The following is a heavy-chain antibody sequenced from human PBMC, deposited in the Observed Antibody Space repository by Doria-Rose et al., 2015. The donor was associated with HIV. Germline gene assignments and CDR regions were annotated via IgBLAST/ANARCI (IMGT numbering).Heavy chain of an antibody. Sequence: GGGVVQPGKSLRLSCAASGFTFNNFALHWVRQAPGKGLDWVAVISYDGSTKYHADSVKGRFIISRDNSKNTLNLQMNSLRVDDTAVYYCARPLNPDPQYPSLPGHYRGFGFDLWGQGTLVTVSS. V-gene: IGHV3-30*04. J-gene: IGHJ3*01. CDR1: GFTFNNFA. CDR2: ISYDGSTK. D-gene: IGHD3-9*01. CDR3: ARPLNPDPQYPSLPGHYRGFGFDL.